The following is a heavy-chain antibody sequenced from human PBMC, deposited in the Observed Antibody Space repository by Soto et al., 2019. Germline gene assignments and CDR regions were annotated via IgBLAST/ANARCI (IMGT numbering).Heavy chain of an antibody. D-gene: IGHD3-9*01. CDR2: ITAAGDIP. CDR1: GFTFSTYA. Sequence: EVHLLESGGGLVQHGGSLRLSCAASGFTFSTYAMNWVRQAPGKGLEWVSAITAAGDIPHYADSVKGRFTISRDNSKNTLYLQMNSLRAEDTAVYYCAKPDIYDLFTGSQIWGQGTLVTVSS. V-gene: IGHV3-23*01. CDR3: AKPDIYDLFTGSQI. J-gene: IGHJ4*02.